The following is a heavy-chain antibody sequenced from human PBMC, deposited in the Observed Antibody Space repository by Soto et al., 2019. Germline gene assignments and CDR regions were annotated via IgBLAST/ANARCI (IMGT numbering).Heavy chain of an antibody. D-gene: IGHD2-8*02. Sequence: PGGSLRLSCATSGFPFNDYYMSWTRQAPGKGLEWLSHISPKSTYRNYPDSVKGRFTISRDNTKSSLFLQMNSLGVEDTAVYYCASGAGGGLFENWGQGVLVTVSS. V-gene: IGHV3-11*06. J-gene: IGHJ4*02. CDR1: GFPFNDYY. CDR2: ISPKSTYR. CDR3: ASGAGGGLFEN.